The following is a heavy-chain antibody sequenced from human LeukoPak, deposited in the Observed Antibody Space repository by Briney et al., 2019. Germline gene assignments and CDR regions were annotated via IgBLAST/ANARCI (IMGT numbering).Heavy chain of an antibody. V-gene: IGHV4-61*02. J-gene: IGHJ5*02. Sequence: PSETLSLTCTVSGGSISSGSYYWSWIRQPAGKGLEWIGRIYTSGSTNFNPSLKSRVTISVDTSKNQFSLKLSSVTAADTAVYYCAREKCSSTSCYQTDNWFDPWGQGTLVTVSS. CDR2: IYTSGST. D-gene: IGHD2-2*01. CDR1: GGSISSGSYY. CDR3: AREKCSSTSCYQTDNWFDP.